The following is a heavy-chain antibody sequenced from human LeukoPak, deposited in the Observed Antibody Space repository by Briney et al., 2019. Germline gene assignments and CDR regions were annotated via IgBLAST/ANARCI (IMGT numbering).Heavy chain of an antibody. J-gene: IGHJ6*03. D-gene: IGHD1-26*01. CDR2: INPNSGGT. V-gene: IGHV1-2*02. Sequence: ASLKVSCKASGYTFTGYYMHWVRQAPGQGLEWMGWINPNSGGTNYAQKFQGRVTMTRDTSISTAYMELSRLRSDDTAVYYCARQVGMDYYYYMDVWGKGTTVTVSS. CDR1: GYTFTGYY. CDR3: ARQVGMDYYYYMDV.